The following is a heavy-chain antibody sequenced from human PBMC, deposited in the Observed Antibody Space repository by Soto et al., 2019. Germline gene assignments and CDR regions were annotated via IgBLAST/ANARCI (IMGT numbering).Heavy chain of an antibody. Sequence: GGSLRLSCAASGFTFSSYSMNWVRQAPGKGLEWVSSISSSSSYIYYADSVKGRFTISRDNAKNSLYLQMNSLRAEDTAVYYCATLGFPRRVFDYWGQGTLVTVSS. CDR1: GFTFSSYS. CDR3: ATLGFPRRVFDY. J-gene: IGHJ4*02. D-gene: IGHD3-10*01. V-gene: IGHV3-21*01. CDR2: ISSSSSYI.